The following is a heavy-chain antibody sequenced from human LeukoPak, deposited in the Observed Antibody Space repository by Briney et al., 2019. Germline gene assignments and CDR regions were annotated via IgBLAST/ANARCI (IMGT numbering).Heavy chain of an antibody. CDR2: INSDGSST. Sequence: GGSLRLSCAASGFTFSSYWMHWVRQAPGKGLVWVSRINSDGSSTSYADSVKGRFTISRDNAKNTLYLQMNSLRAEDTAVYYCAYCSGGSCEVEYYFDYWGQGTLVTVSS. D-gene: IGHD2-15*01. CDR3: AYCSGGSCEVEYYFDY. J-gene: IGHJ4*02. V-gene: IGHV3-74*01. CDR1: GFTFSSYW.